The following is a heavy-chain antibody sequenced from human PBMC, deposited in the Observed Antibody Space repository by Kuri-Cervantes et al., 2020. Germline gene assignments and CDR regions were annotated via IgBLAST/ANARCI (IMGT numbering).Heavy chain of an antibody. CDR3: ARGFNFWSAYYDH. CDR2: IYYSGST. Sequence: SETLSLTCTVSGGSISSGGYYWSWIRQHPGKGLEWIGYIYYSGSTNYNPSLKSRVTISLDKSKNQFSLKLSSMTAADTAVYFCARGFNFWSAYYDHWGQGTLVTVSS. J-gene: IGHJ5*02. D-gene: IGHD3-3*01. CDR1: GGSISSGGYY. V-gene: IGHV4-31*03.